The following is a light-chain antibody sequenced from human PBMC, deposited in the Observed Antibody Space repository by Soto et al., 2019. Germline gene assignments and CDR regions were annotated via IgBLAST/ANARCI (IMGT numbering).Light chain of an antibody. CDR1: QSVTSSY. J-gene: IGKJ1*01. CDR2: GAS. Sequence: EIVLTQSPGPLSLSPGERATLSCRASQSVTSSYLAWYQQKPGQSPMLLIYGASNRATGTPDRFSGSGSGTDFTLTISRLEPEDFGVYHCQQYGSSPGTFGQGTKVEIK. CDR3: QQYGSSPGT. V-gene: IGKV3-20*01.